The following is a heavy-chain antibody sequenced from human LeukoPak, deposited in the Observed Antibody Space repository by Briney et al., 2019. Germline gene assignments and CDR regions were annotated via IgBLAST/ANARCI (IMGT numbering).Heavy chain of an antibody. CDR1: GGSISSFS. J-gene: IGHJ4*02. V-gene: IGHV4-59*08. CDR3: ARLYPGIAAAGNFDY. Sequence: SETLSLTCTVSGGSISSFSWSWVRQPAGKGLEWIGYIYYSGSTNYNPSLKSRVTISVDTSKNQFSLKLSSVTAADTAVYYCARLYPGIAAAGNFDYWGQGTLVTVSS. D-gene: IGHD6-13*01. CDR2: IYYSGST.